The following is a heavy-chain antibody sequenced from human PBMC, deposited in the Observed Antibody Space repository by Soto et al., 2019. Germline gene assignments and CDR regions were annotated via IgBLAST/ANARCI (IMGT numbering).Heavy chain of an antibody. CDR1: GFTFRSYS. CDR3: ARHLGAYNSSWYVVD. D-gene: IGHD6-13*01. Sequence: VESRRLACAASGFTFRSYSMNWVRQAPGKGVEWVSSISSSSSYIYYADSVQGRFTISRDNAKTSLYLQMNSLRAEDTAVYYWARHLGAYNSSWYVVDWGQRTLFTVSS. V-gene: IGHV3-21*01. J-gene: IGHJ4*02. CDR2: ISSSSSYI.